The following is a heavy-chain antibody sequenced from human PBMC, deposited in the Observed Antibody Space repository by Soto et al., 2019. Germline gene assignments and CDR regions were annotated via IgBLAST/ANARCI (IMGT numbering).Heavy chain of an antibody. J-gene: IGHJ6*02. V-gene: IGHV4-59*01. D-gene: IGHD1-26*01. Sequence: SETLSLTCTVSGDSISTYYWSWIRHPTGKGLEWIGYIYYSGSTNYNPSLKRRVTISVDTSKNQFSLKLSSVTAADTAVYYCARFRWGSHYSMDDWGQGTTVTVS. CDR1: GDSISTYY. CDR2: IYYSGST. CDR3: ARFRWGSHYSMDD.